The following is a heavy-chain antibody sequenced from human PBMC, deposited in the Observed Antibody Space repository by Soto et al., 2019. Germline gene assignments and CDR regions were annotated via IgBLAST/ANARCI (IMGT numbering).Heavy chain of an antibody. CDR3: AKDPSRNGEWELLYFDY. Sequence: HPGGSLTLSFAASVFTFRSYCVHWVRQAPGKGLEWVAVISYDGSNKYYADSVKGRFTISRDNSKNTLYLQMNSLRAEDTAVYYCAKDPSRNGEWELLYFDYWGQGTLVTVPQ. J-gene: IGHJ4*02. D-gene: IGHD1-26*01. V-gene: IGHV3-30*18. CDR1: VFTFRSYC. CDR2: ISYDGSNK.